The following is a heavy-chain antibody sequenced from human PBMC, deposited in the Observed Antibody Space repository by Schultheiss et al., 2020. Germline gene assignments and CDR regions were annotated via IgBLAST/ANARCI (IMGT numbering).Heavy chain of an antibody. D-gene: IGHD3-16*01. V-gene: IGHV4-61*02. CDR3: TRGAFGDYDY. CDR1: GGSISSSSYY. CDR2: LYTSGNT. Sequence: SETLSLTCTVSGGSISSSSYYWNWIRQPAGKGLEWIGRLYTSGNTSYKSSLKSRVTMSVDTSKNQFYLKLTSVTAADTAVYYCTRGAFGDYDYWGQGTLVTVSS. J-gene: IGHJ4*02.